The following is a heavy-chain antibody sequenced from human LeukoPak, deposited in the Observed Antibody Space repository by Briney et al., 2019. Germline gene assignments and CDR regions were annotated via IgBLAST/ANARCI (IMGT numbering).Heavy chain of an antibody. CDR1: GGTFSSYA. J-gene: IGHJ4*02. D-gene: IGHD6-19*01. CDR2: IIPIFGTA. Sequence: SVKVPCKASGGTFSSYAISWVRQAPGQGLEWMGGIIPIFGTANYAQKFQGRVTITADKSTSTAYMELSSLRSEDTAVYYCARVAGYSSGRYNDYWGQGTLVTVSS. V-gene: IGHV1-69*06. CDR3: ARVAGYSSGRYNDY.